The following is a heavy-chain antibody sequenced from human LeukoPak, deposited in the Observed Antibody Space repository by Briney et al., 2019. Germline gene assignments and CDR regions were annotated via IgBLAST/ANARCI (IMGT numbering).Heavy chain of an antibody. CDR3: ARDGAIQVWPNCDD. CDR1: VFTFSSYD. Sequence: GGSLRLSCAASVFTFSSYDMHWVRQAPGKGLEWVTVISYEGSNKYYADSVKGRFTISKDNAKKTLYLQMNTLRTEDTAVYYCARDGAIQVWPNCDDWGQGTLVT. CDR2: ISYEGSNK. V-gene: IGHV3-30-3*01. D-gene: IGHD5-18*01. J-gene: IGHJ4*02.